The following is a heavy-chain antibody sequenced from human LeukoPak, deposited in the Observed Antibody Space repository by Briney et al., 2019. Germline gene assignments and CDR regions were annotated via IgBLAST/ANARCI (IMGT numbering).Heavy chain of an antibody. CDR3: ARASLDSSSWYRGGEYHYYYYYMDV. J-gene: IGHJ6*03. CDR2: IYTSGNT. Sequence: NPSETLSLTCSVSGASISSYYWSWIRQPAGKGLEWIGRIYTSGNTNYNPSLKSRVTMSVDTSNNQFSLKLSSVTAADTAVYYCARASLDSSSWYRGGEYHYYYYYMDVWGKGTTVTISS. V-gene: IGHV4-4*07. CDR1: GASISSYY. D-gene: IGHD6-13*01.